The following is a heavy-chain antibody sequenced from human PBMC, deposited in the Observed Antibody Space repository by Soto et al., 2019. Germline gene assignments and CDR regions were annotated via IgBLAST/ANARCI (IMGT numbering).Heavy chain of an antibody. CDR1: GFTFSTYV. Sequence: PGGSLRLSCAASGFTFSTYVMAWVRQAPGKGLEWVSMISDSGNNYYADSVKGRFTISRDNSKNMVYLQMTSLTAEDTGIYFCAKVQAPYRYYFDYWGQGTLVTVSS. CDR2: ISDSGNN. D-gene: IGHD3-16*02. CDR3: AKVQAPYRYYFDY. V-gene: IGHV3-23*01. J-gene: IGHJ4*02.